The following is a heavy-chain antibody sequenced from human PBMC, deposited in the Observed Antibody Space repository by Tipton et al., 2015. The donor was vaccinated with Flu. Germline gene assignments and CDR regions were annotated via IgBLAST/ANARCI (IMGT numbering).Heavy chain of an antibody. J-gene: IGHJ4*02. V-gene: IGHV3-11*01. CDR1: GFSFSDYA. D-gene: IGHD1-26*01. CDR2: INAGGSNT. Sequence: SLRLSCAASGFSFSDYAMTWVRQAPGKGLAWVSSINAGGSNTYYTDSVKGRFTISRDNANNSLYLQMNSLRDEDTAVYYCARRVGFDYWGQGTLVTVSS. CDR3: ARRVGFDY.